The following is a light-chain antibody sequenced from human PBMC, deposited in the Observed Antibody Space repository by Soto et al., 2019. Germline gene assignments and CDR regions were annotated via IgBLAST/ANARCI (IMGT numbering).Light chain of an antibody. CDR2: DAS. V-gene: IGKV3-11*01. Sequence: ENFLTQSPVTLSLSPGERATLSCRASQSVRTYLAWYQVKPGQAPRLLIYDASSRASGVPARFSGSGSGTDFTLTISSLKPEDFALYYCQQRNSWPPITFGQGTRLEIK. CDR3: QQRNSWPPIT. CDR1: QSVRTY. J-gene: IGKJ5*01.